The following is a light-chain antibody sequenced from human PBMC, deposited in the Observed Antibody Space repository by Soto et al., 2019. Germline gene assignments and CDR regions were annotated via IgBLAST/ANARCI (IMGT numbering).Light chain of an antibody. CDR1: SSDVGNYNY. Sequence: QSVLTQSASVSGSPGQSITISCTGTSSDVGNYNYVSWYQQHPGEVPKLIIFNVNNRPSGVSNRFSGSKSGNTASLAISGLQAEDEADYSCQSHDSSLSAPYVFGTGTKVTVL. V-gene: IGLV2-14*01. CDR2: NVN. CDR3: QSHDSSLSAPYV. J-gene: IGLJ1*01.